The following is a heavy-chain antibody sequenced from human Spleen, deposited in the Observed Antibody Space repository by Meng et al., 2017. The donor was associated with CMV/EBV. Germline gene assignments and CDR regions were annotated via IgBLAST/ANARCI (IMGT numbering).Heavy chain of an antibody. CDR1: GYTFTSYD. D-gene: IGHD7-27*01. Sequence: ASVKVSCKASGYTFTSYDINWVRQATGQGLEWMGWMNPNSGNTGYAQKFQGRVTMTRDTSISTAYMELSRLRSDDTAVYYCAKELGNDYYYYGMDVWGQGTTVTVSS. CDR3: AKELGNDYYYYGMDV. V-gene: IGHV1-8*01. J-gene: IGHJ6*02. CDR2: MNPNSGNT.